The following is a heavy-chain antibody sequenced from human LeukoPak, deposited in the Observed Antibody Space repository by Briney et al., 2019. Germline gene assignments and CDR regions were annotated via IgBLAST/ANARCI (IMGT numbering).Heavy chain of an antibody. CDR2: ISAYNGNT. CDR1: GYTFTSYG. CDR3: ARHYDFWSGYLAFDY. D-gene: IGHD3-3*01. J-gene: IGHJ4*02. Sequence: ASVKVSCKASGYTFTSYGISWVRQAPGQGLEWMGWISAYNGNTNYAQKLRGRVTMTTDTSTSTAHMELRSLRSDDTAVYYCARHYDFWSGYLAFDYWGQGTLVTVSS. V-gene: IGHV1-18*01.